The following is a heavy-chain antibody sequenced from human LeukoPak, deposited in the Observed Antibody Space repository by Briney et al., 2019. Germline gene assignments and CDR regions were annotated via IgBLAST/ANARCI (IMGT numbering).Heavy chain of an antibody. J-gene: IGHJ6*02. Sequence: PGGSLRLSCAASGFTVSSNYMSWVRQAPGKGLEWVSAISGGGATPYYADSVKGRFTISRDNSKNTLYLQMNSLRAEDTAVYYCAKAGSSGYYYVDYYDGMDVWGQGTTVTVSS. D-gene: IGHD3-22*01. V-gene: IGHV3-23*01. CDR2: ISGGGATP. CDR1: GFTVSSNY. CDR3: AKAGSSGYYYVDYYDGMDV.